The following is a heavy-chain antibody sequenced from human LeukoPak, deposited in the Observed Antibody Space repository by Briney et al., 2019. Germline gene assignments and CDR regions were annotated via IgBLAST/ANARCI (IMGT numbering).Heavy chain of an antibody. J-gene: IGHJ5*02. V-gene: IGHV3-66*01. CDR1: GFTFSITY. CDR3: ARVQFQWFDP. Sequence: GGSLRLSCTASGFTFSITYMAWVRQAPGKGLEWVSVIYGGGDAYYADSVKGGFTIARDNSKKTLYLQMNNLRVGDTAVYYCARVQFQWFDPWGQGTLVTVSS. CDR2: IYGGGDA. D-gene: IGHD6-19*01.